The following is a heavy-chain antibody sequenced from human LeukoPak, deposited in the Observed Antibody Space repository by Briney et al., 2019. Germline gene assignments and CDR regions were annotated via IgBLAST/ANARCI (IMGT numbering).Heavy chain of an antibody. Sequence: SQTLSLTCTVSGDSVSSGGYYWVWIRQRPGKGLERIGYIYYTGSTSYNPSLKSRLTIAVDTSKNQFSLKLSSVTAADTAVYYCARPLNTVHDTSDVWGQGTMVTVSS. D-gene: IGHD3-22*01. CDR2: IYYTGST. CDR1: GDSVSSGGYY. V-gene: IGHV4-31*03. J-gene: IGHJ3*01. CDR3: ARPLNTVHDTSDV.